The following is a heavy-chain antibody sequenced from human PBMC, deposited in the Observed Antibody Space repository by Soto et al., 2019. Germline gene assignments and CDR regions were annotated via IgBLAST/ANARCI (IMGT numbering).Heavy chain of an antibody. J-gene: IGHJ5*02. V-gene: IGHV3-30-3*01. CDR2: ISYDGSNK. D-gene: IGHD6-13*01. Sequence: PGGSLRLSCAASGFTFSSYAMHWVRQAPGKGLEWVAVISYDGSNKYYADSLKGRFTISRDNSKNTLYLQMNSLRAEDTAVYYCARDPRIAAAGELWFDPWGQGTLVTVSS. CDR3: ARDPRIAAAGELWFDP. CDR1: GFTFSSYA.